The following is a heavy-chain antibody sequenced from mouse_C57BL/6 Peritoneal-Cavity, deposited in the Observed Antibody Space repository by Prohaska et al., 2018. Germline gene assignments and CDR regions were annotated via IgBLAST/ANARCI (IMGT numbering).Heavy chain of an antibody. J-gene: IGHJ3*01. CDR2: IRLKSDNYAT. Sequence: EVKLEESGRGLVQPGGSMKLSCVASGSTFSNYWMNWVRQSPEKGLEWVAQIRLKSDNYATHYAESVKGRFTISRDDSKSSVYLQMNNLRAEDTGIYYCTRFAYWGQGTLVTVSA. V-gene: IGHV6-3*01. CDR1: GSTFSNYW. CDR3: TRFAY.